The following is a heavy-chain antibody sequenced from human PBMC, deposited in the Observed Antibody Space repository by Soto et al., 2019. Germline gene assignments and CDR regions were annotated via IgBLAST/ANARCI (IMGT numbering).Heavy chain of an antibody. J-gene: IGHJ6*01. V-gene: IGHV4-34*01. CDR2: INHSGST. Sequence: SETLSLTCAIYVGSFSGYYWSRIRQPPGRGLEFIGEINHSGSTNYNPSLKSRATISVDTSKNQFSLKLSSVTAADTAAYYCAGWVTGTTYLNYHYGMDVWGQGTPVTVSS. CDR1: VGSFSGYY. D-gene: IGHD1-7*01. CDR3: AGWVTGTTYLNYHYGMDV.